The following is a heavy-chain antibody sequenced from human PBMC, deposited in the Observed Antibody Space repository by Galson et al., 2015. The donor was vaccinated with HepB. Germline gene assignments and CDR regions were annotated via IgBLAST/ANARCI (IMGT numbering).Heavy chain of an antibody. CDR1: GFSLSTSGMC. D-gene: IGHD3-22*01. CDR3: ARMAYYYDSSGYALLDY. Sequence: PALVKPTQTLTLTCTFSGFSLSTSGMCVSWIRQPPGKALEWLALIDWDDDKYYSTSLKTRLTISKDTSKNQVVLTMTNMDPVDTATYYCARMAYYYDSSGYALLDYWGQGTLVTVSS. J-gene: IGHJ4*02. V-gene: IGHV2-70*01. CDR2: IDWDDDK.